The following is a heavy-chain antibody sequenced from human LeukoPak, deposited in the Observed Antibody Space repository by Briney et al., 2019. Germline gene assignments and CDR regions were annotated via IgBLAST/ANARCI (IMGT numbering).Heavy chain of an antibody. Sequence: ASVKVSCKASGGTFSSYAISWVRQAPGQGLEWLGGIIPIFGTANYAQKFQGRVTITADESTSTAYMELSSLRSEDTAVYYCARDGGSSGTGAYYMDVWGKGTTVTVSS. J-gene: IGHJ6*03. D-gene: IGHD2-15*01. CDR1: GGTFSSYA. V-gene: IGHV1-69*13. CDR2: IIPIFGTA. CDR3: ARDGGSSGTGAYYMDV.